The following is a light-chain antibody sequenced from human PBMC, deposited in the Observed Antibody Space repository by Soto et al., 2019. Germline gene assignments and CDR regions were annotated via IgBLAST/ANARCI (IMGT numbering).Light chain of an antibody. V-gene: IGKV3-20*01. CDR2: GAS. Sequence: EIVLTQSPGTLSLSPGERVTLSCRASQSVSSRLAWYHQKPGQAPRLLISGASSRATGIPDRFSGSGSGTDFTLTISRLEPEDFALYYCQQYGGSPITFGQGTRLEIK. CDR3: QQYGGSPIT. CDR1: QSVSSR. J-gene: IGKJ5*01.